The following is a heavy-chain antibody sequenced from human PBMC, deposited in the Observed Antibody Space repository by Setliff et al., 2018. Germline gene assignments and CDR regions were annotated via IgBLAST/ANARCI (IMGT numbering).Heavy chain of an antibody. J-gene: IGHJ6*02. CDR3: ARDDTLLPHLHFYYYYGMDV. CDR1: GFTFSSYA. CDR2: ISYDGSNK. Sequence: PGGSLRLSCAASGFTFSSYAMHWVRQAPGKGLEWVAVISYDGSNKYYADSVQGRFTISRDNSKNTLYLQMNSLRAEDTAVYYCARDDTLLPHLHFYYYYGMDVWGQGTTVTVSS. V-gene: IGHV3-30-3*01. D-gene: IGHD3-22*01.